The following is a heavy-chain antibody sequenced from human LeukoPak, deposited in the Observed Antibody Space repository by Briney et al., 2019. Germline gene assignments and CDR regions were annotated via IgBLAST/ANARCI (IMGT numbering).Heavy chain of an antibody. J-gene: IGHJ5*02. V-gene: IGHV4-34*01. D-gene: IGHD2-15*01. Sequence: SETLSLTCAVYGGSFSGYYWSWIRQPPGKGLEWIGEINHSGSTKYNPSLKSRVTISVDTSKNQFSLKLSSVTAADTAGYYCARGHCSCGSCHPNWFDPWGQGTLVTVSS. CDR3: ARGHCSCGSCHPNWFDP. CDR1: GGSFSGYY. CDR2: INHSGST.